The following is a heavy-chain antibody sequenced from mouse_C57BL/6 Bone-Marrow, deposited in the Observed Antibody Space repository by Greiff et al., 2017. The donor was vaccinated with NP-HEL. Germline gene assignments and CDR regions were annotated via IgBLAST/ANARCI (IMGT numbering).Heavy chain of an antibody. J-gene: IGHJ1*03. CDR3: GLTVSRFWG. CDR1: GYTFTSYW. CDR2: IFPGNGGT. Sequence: VQLQQSGPELVRPGASVKISCKASGYTFTSYWMHWVRQRPGQGLEWIGEIFPGNGGTYYNEKFKGKATLTVDTSSSTAYMQLSSLTSEDSAVYCCGLTVSRFWGWGTATTVT. D-gene: IGHD1-1*01. V-gene: IGHV1-56*01.